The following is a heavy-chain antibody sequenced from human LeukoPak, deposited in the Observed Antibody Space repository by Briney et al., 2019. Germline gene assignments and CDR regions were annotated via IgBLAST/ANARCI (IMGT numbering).Heavy chain of an antibody. CDR3: AKRPDDYSYGMDV. V-gene: IGHV3-30*19. J-gene: IGHJ6*02. CDR2: ILYDGSNQ. CDR1: GFTFSSYG. Sequence: GRSLRLSCAASGFTFSSYGMHWVRQAPGKGLEWVGVILYDGSNQYYADSVKGRFTISRDNSKNTLYLQMNSLRPEDTAVYYCAKRPDDYSYGMDVWGQGTTVTVSS.